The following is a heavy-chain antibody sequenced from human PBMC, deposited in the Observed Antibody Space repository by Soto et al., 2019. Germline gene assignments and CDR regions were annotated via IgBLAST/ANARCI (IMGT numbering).Heavy chain of an antibody. CDR3: VKDCSSGWPYYYGLDV. D-gene: IGHD6-19*01. J-gene: IGHJ6*02. CDR2: ISYAGSNK. V-gene: IGHV3-30*18. CDR1: GFTFSSYG. Sequence: QVQLVESGGGVVQPGRSLRLSCSASGFTFSSYGMHWVRQAPGKGLEWVAVISYAGSNKYYAESVKGRFTISRDNSKNTLYLQMSSLRAEDTAVYYCVKDCSSGWPYYYGLDVWGQGTTVTVSS.